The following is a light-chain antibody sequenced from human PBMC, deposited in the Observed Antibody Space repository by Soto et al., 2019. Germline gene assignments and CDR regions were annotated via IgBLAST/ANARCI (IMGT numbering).Light chain of an antibody. J-gene: IGKJ1*01. CDR3: QKYGRSPGWT. CDR1: QSISSF. Sequence: EIVLTQSPATLSLSPGERATLSCRASQSISSFLAWYQQKPGQAPRLLIYGASNRATGIPARFSGSGSGTDFTLTISSLEPEDFAVYYCQKYGRSPGWTFGRGTKVEV. CDR2: GAS. V-gene: IGKV3-11*01.